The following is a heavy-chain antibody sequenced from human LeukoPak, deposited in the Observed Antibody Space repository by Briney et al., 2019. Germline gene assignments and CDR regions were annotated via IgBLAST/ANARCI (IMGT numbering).Heavy chain of an antibody. D-gene: IGHD4-23*01. Sequence: SETLSLTCAVYGGSFSGYYWSWIRQPPGKGLEWIGEINHSGSTNYNPSLKSRVTISVDTSKNQFSLKLSSVTAADTAVYYCASAGGGNDFDYWGQGTLVTVSS. CDR2: INHSGST. V-gene: IGHV4-34*01. J-gene: IGHJ4*02. CDR3: ASAGGGNDFDY. CDR1: GGSFSGYY.